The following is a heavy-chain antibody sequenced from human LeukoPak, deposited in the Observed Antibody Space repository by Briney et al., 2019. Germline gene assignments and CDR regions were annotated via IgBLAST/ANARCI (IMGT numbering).Heavy chain of an antibody. CDR2: ISSSSSYI. J-gene: IGHJ4*02. CDR3: ARVGSGWTLDY. Sequence: GESLRLSCAASGFTFSSYSMNWVRQAPGKGLEWVSSISSSSSYIYYADSVKGRFTISRDNAKNSLYLQMNSLRAEDTAVYYCARVGSGWTLDYWGQGTLVTVSS. D-gene: IGHD6-19*01. V-gene: IGHV3-21*01. CDR1: GFTFSSYS.